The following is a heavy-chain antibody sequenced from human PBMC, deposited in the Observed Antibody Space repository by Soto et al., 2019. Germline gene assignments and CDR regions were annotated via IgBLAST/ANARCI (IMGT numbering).Heavy chain of an antibody. CDR1: GFTLSNYW. CDR3: VGELGLAY. V-gene: IGHV3-7*03. Sequence: PGGSLRLSCAASGFTLSNYWMTWVRQAPGKGLEWVANINKDGSQKNYVDSVKGRFTIARDNGQNSLSLQINSLRVEDTAVYCCVGELGLAYWGQGALVTVSS. D-gene: IGHD7-27*01. CDR2: INKDGSQK. J-gene: IGHJ4*02.